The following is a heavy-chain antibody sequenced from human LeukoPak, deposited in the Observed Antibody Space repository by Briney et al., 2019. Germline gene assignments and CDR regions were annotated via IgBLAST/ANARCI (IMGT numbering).Heavy chain of an antibody. Sequence: GGSLRLSCTASGFTFGDYAMSWVRQAPGKGLEWVSAISGSGGSTYYADSVKGRFTISRDNSKNTLYLQMNSLRAEDTAVYYCVRSSGWYYFDYWGQGTLVTVSS. CDR1: GFTFGDYA. CDR2: ISGSGGST. D-gene: IGHD6-19*01. V-gene: IGHV3-23*01. CDR3: VRSSGWYYFDY. J-gene: IGHJ4*02.